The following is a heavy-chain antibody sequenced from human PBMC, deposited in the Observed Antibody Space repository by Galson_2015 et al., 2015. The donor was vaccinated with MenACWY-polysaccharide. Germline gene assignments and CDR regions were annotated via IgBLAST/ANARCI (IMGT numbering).Heavy chain of an antibody. CDR1: GFTFRSYP. D-gene: IGHD3/OR15-3a*01. CDR2: ISGSGNSA. Sequence: SLRLSCAASGFTFRSYPMNWVRQTPGKGLEWVSGISGSGNSAFYAESVRGRFTISSDNSKNTLYLQMNSLRADDTALYYCAKRCEGGGAAIWTVPTAPDTWGQGTLVTVSS. CDR3: AKRCEGGGAAIWTVPTAPDT. V-gene: IGHV3-23*01. J-gene: IGHJ5*02.